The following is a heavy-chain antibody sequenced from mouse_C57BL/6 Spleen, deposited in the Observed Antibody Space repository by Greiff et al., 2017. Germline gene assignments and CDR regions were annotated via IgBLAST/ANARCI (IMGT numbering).Heavy chain of an antibody. CDR2: IYPGSGST. CDR3: ARTPYYDDDVGGSRDY. D-gene: IGHD2-4*01. Sequence: QVQLQQPGAELVKPGASVKMSCKASGYTFTSYWITWVKQRPGQGLEWIGDIYPGSGSTNYNEKFKSKATLTVDTSSSTAYMQLSSLTSEDSAVYYCARTPYYDDDVGGSRDYWGQGTSVTVSS. CDR1: GYTFTSYW. V-gene: IGHV1-55*01. J-gene: IGHJ4*01.